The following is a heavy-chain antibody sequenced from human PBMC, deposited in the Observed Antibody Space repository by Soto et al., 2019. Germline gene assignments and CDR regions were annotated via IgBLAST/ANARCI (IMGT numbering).Heavy chain of an antibody. CDR2: IYYSGST. CDR3: AIMNGVGFDYGMDV. V-gene: IGHV4-31*03. J-gene: IGHJ6*01. Sequence: QVQLQASGPGLVKPSQTLSLTCTVSGGSISSGGYYWSWIRQHPGKRLEWIGYIYYSGSTYYNPSLKSRVTIAVDPSKNQFALKLSSVTAADTAVSDCAIMNGVGFDYGMDVCGQGTTVTVAS. D-gene: IGHD3-10*01. CDR1: GGSISSGGYY.